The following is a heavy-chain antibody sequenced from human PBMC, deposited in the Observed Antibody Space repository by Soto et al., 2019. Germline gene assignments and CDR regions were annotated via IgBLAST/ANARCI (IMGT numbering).Heavy chain of an antibody. Sequence: EVQLLESGGGLVQPGGSLRLSCAASGFTLNYYAINWVRQAPGKGLEWVSAITSTGDTYYVDSVKGRFTISRDNSKNTLYLQMNSLRAEDTAVYYCAKEIAASATLWLDPWGPGTLVTVSS. J-gene: IGHJ5*02. CDR2: ITSTGDT. V-gene: IGHV3-23*01. CDR3: AKEIAASATLWLDP. CDR1: GFTLNYYA. D-gene: IGHD6-13*01.